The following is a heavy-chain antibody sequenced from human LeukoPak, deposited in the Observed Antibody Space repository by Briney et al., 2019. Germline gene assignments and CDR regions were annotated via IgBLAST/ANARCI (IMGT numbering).Heavy chain of an antibody. CDR2: IRYDGNNK. Sequence: PGGSLRLSCAASGFTFSTYGMHWVRHAPGKGLELVAFIRYDGNNKYYADFVKGRFTISRDNSKNTLYLHMNSLRTEDTAVYYCAKIEGKYQLANVPDHWGQGTLVTVSS. CDR1: GFTFSTYG. CDR3: AKIEGKYQLANVPDH. V-gene: IGHV3-30*02. J-gene: IGHJ4*02. D-gene: IGHD2-2*01.